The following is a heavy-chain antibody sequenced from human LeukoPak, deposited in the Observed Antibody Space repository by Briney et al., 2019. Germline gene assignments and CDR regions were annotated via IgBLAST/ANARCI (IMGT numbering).Heavy chain of an antibody. Sequence: GGSLRLSCTASGFTFSSYAIHWVRQAPGKGLEWVATISYDGSNKYYADSVKGRFTISRDDSKNTLYLQMNSLRTEDTAIYYCTRDFRIVVTDYWGQGTLVTVSS. J-gene: IGHJ4*02. D-gene: IGHD1-26*01. V-gene: IGHV3-30*04. CDR3: TRDFRIVVTDY. CDR1: GFTFSSYA. CDR2: ISYDGSNK.